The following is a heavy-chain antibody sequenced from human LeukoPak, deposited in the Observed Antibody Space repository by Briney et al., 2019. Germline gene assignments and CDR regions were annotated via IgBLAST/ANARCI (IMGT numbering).Heavy chain of an antibody. CDR2: IYWSDDK. V-gene: IGHV2-5*01. Sequence: SGPTLVKPTQTLTLTCTFSGFSLSTSGVGVGWIRQPPGKALEWLALIYWSDDKRYSPSLKSRLTITKDTSKNQEVLTMTNIDPVDTATYYCVHREGATLYGYWGQGTLVTVSS. J-gene: IGHJ4*02. CDR1: GFSLSTSGVG. D-gene: IGHD1-26*01. CDR3: VHREGATLYGY.